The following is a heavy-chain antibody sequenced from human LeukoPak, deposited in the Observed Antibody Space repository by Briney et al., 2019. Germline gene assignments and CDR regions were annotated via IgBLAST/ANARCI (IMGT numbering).Heavy chain of an antibody. CDR3: AKPVPGSGGGFDS. CDR1: GFTFSISS. J-gene: IGHJ4*02. V-gene: IGHV3-30*02. Sequence: PGGSLRLSCVASGFTFSISSMSWVRQAPGKGLEWVAYIRYDGSIKYYADSVKGRFTISRDDSKNTLYLQMSSLRVEDTAVYYCAKPVPGSGGGFDSWGQGTLVTVSS. CDR2: IRYDGSIK. D-gene: IGHD6-19*01.